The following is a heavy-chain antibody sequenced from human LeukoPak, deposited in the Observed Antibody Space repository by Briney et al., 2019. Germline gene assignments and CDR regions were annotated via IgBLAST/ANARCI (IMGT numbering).Heavy chain of an antibody. Sequence: SETLSLTCAVYGGSFSGYYWSWIRQPPGKGLEWIGEINHSGSTNYNPSLKSRVTISVDTSKNQFSLKLSSVTAADTAVYYCATVKTYYYGPGTGWFDPWGQGTLVTVSS. CDR1: GGSFSGYY. J-gene: IGHJ5*02. CDR2: INHSGST. V-gene: IGHV4-34*01. CDR3: ATVKTYYYGPGTGWFDP. D-gene: IGHD3-10*01.